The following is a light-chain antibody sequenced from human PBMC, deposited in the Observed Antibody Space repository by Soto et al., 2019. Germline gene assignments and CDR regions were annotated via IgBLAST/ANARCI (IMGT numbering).Light chain of an antibody. J-gene: IGLJ1*01. Sequence: QSALTQPASVSGSPGQSITISCTGTSSDVGSYNLVSWYQQHPGKAPKLMIYEGSKRPSGVSNRFSGSKSGNTASLTISGLQGEDEADYYCCSYAGSSTFWVFGTGTKVTVL. V-gene: IGLV2-23*01. CDR1: SSDVGSYNL. CDR2: EGS. CDR3: CSYAGSSTFWV.